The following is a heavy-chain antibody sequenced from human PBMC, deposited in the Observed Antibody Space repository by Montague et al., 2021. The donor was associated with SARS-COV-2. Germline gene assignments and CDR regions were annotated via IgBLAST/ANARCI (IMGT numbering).Heavy chain of an antibody. CDR3: ARPVLWFGEFQSYYFDC. CDR2: IYYSGTA. V-gene: IGHV4-39*02. CDR1: GGSISSDSHY. J-gene: IGHJ4*02. D-gene: IGHD3-10*01. Sequence: SETLSLTCSVFGGSISSDSHYWGWIRQTPGKGLEWIGNIYYSGTAHYNPSLKSRVTVSVDTSKNHFSLNLTSVTAADTAVYYCARPVLWFGEFQSYYFDCWGQGSLVTVSS.